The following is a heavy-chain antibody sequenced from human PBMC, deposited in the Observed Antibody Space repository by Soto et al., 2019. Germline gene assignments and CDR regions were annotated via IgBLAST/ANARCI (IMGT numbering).Heavy chain of an antibody. CDR3: ARQKLHLPDYFDY. J-gene: IGHJ4*02. Sequence: PSETLSLTCTVSGGSIDVNNYYWGWVRQPPGKGLEWIGSVSYSGTTYYSPSLKSRVFTSIDTSRNQFSLKLASVTATDTAAYYCARQKLHLPDYFDYWGQRTLVIVSS. CDR2: VSYSGTT. V-gene: IGHV4-39*01. CDR1: GGSIDVNNYY.